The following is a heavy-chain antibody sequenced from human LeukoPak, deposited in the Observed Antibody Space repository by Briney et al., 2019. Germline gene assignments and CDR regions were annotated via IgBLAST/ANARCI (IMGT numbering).Heavy chain of an antibody. D-gene: IGHD6-13*01. CDR1: GFTFSSYE. CDR2: ISSSGSTI. J-gene: IGHJ5*02. Sequence: GGSLRLSCAASGFTFSSYEMNWVRQAPGKGLEWVSYISSSGSTIYYADSVKGRFTISRDNAKNSLYLQMNSLRAEDTAVYYCARGFGWGSSWYRWGQGTLVTVSS. V-gene: IGHV3-48*03. CDR3: ARGFGWGSSWYR.